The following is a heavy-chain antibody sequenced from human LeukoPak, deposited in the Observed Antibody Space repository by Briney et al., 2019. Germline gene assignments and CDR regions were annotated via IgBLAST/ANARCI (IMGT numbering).Heavy chain of an antibody. CDR3: ARGDFYRYYFDY. Sequence: MTSETLSLTCTVSGGSIRTYYWSWIRQPPGKGLEWIGYIYTSGSTNYNPSLKSRVTMSLDTSENQFSLKLSSVTAADTAVYYCARGDFYRYYFDYWGQGTLVTVSS. CDR2: IYTSGST. CDR1: GGSIRTYY. J-gene: IGHJ4*02. D-gene: IGHD2/OR15-2a*01. V-gene: IGHV4-4*09.